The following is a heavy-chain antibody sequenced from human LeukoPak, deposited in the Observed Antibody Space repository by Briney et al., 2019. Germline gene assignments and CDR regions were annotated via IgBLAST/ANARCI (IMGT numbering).Heavy chain of an antibody. CDR1: GYTFTGYY. D-gene: IGHD1-26*01. J-gene: IGHJ4*02. V-gene: IGHV1-2*02. Sequence: SVKVSCKASGYTFTGYYMHWVRQAPGQGLEWMGLINPNSGGTNYAQKFQSRVTMTRDTSISTAYMELSRLRSDDTAVYYCARVGGATTFYFDYWGQGTLVTVSS. CDR2: INPNSGGT. CDR3: ARVGGATTFYFDY.